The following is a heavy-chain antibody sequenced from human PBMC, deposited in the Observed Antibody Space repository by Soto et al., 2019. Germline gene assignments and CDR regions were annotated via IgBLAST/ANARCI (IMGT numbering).Heavy chain of an antibody. Sequence: GGSLRLSCEASGFTFSDYVMNWVRQGPGKGLEWVSTIGRGDDKYYADSVKGRFTISRDTSKNTLFLQMNSLRAEDTALYFCAKDFTSGGQHYYLMDFWGQGSTVIGSS. CDR1: GFTFSDYV. J-gene: IGHJ6*02. CDR2: IGRGDDK. CDR3: AKDFTSGGQHYYLMDF. D-gene: IGHD2-15*01. V-gene: IGHV3-23*01.